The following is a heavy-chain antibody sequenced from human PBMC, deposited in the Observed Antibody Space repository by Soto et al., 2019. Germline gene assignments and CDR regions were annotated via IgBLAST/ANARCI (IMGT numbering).Heavy chain of an antibody. CDR3: ARARKAAYITGGFDS. Sequence: QVQLQESGPGLVKPSETLSLTCTVSDGSISDYYWSWIRQSPEKGLEYIAYSSYGGITNLNPALNSRFTISIDTSKNQFSLKVTSLTAADTAVYYCARARKAAYITGGFDSWGQGTLVTVSS. CDR2: SSYGGIT. D-gene: IGHD3-3*01. J-gene: IGHJ4*02. V-gene: IGHV4-59*01. CDR1: DGSISDYY.